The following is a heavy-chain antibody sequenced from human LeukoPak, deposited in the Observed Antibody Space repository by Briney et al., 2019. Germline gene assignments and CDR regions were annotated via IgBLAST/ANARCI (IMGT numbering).Heavy chain of an antibody. CDR1: GFTFSSSA. J-gene: IGHJ4*02. CDR3: ARGDDSGYYDYFDY. V-gene: IGHV3-53*01. Sequence: GGSLRLSCAASGFTFSSSAMSWVRQAPGKGLEWVSTIYTGGNTYYAASVKGRFTISRDFSKNTVFLHMNSLRAEDTAMYYCARGDDSGYYDYFDYWGQGALVTISS. D-gene: IGHD3-22*01. CDR2: IYTGGNT.